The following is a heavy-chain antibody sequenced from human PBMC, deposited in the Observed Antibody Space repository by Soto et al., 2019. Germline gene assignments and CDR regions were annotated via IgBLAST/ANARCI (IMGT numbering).Heavy chain of an antibody. D-gene: IGHD2-21*02. J-gene: IGHJ6*02. CDR2: IAFDGSQA. Sequence: QVQLVESGGGVVQPGRALRLSCAASGFSFNTSGMHWVRQAPGKGLEWVAVIAFDGSQAFYGDSVRGRFTISRDNSKNTLFLQMKSLTPEDTAVYYCATKVRVTNYLYYGMDVWGPGTTVTVSS. CDR3: ATKVRVTNYLYYGMDV. CDR1: GFSFNTSG. V-gene: IGHV3-30*03.